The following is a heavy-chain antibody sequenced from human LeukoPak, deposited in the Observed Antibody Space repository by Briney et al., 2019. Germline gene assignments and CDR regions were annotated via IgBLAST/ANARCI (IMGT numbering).Heavy chain of an antibody. CDR1: GFTFSSYS. D-gene: IGHD3-10*01. Sequence: GGSLRLSCAASGFTFSSYSMNWVRQAPGKGLEWVSYISSSSSTIYYADSVKGRFTISRDNSKNTLYLQMNSLRAEDTAVYYCAKDSGSYNYYYYMDVWGKGTTVTMSS. J-gene: IGHJ6*03. CDR2: ISSSSSTI. CDR3: AKDSGSYNYYYYMDV. V-gene: IGHV3-48*01.